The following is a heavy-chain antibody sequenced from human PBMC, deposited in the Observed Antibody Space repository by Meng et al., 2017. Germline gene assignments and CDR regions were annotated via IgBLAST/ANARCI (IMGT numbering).Heavy chain of an antibody. V-gene: IGHV4-39*07. CDR1: GGSISSSSYY. CDR3: ASLRIAVAGINWFDP. J-gene: IGHJ5*02. D-gene: IGHD6-19*01. CDR2: IYYSGST. Sequence: LQLPGSGQGLLKPSGTLSPTCTVFGGSISSSSYYWGWIRQPPGKGLEWIGSIYYSGSTYYNPSLKSRVTISVDTSKNQFSLKLSSVTAADTAVYYCASLRIAVAGINWFDPWGQGTLVTVSS.